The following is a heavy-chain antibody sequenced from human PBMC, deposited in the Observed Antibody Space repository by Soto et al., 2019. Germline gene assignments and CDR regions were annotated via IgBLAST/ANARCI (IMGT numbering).Heavy chain of an antibody. D-gene: IGHD1-20*01. J-gene: IGHJ4*02. CDR1: GFIFSSDW. Sequence: GGSLRLSCAASGFIFSSDWMHWVRQAAGKGLEWVSRINMDGSSTNYADSVKGRFTISRDNAKNMLYLQMDSLRAEDTAVYYCDRWPRGLYHNDYWGQGALVPVSS. CDR3: DRWPRGLYHNDY. CDR2: INMDGSST. V-gene: IGHV3-74*01.